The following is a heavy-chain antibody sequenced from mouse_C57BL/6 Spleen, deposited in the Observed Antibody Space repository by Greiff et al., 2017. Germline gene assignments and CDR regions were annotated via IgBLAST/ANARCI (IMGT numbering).Heavy chain of an antibody. CDR3: ARVRGSRYFDY. J-gene: IGHJ2*01. CDR2: IDPSDSYT. Sequence: QVQLKQSGAELVMPGASVKLSCKASGYTFTSYWMHWVKQRPGQGLEWIGEIDPSDSYTNYNQKFKGKSTLTVDKSSSTAYMQLSSLTSEDSAVYYCARVRGSRYFDYWGQGTTLTVSS. D-gene: IGHD1-1*01. V-gene: IGHV1-69*01. CDR1: GYTFTSYW.